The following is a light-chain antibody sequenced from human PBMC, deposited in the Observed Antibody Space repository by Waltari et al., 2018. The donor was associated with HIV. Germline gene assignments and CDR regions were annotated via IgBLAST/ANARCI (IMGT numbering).Light chain of an antibody. J-gene: IGLJ1*01. V-gene: IGLV3-1*01. Sequence: SYELTQPPSVSVSPGQAATITCSGAKLDDKYVCWYQQKPGRSPVLFIYQDDKRLSGIPDRFSGSNSGNTATLTISGTQTMDEADYYCQAWDSGTGVFGTGTTVTVL. CDR1: KLDDKY. CDR3: QAWDSGTGV. CDR2: QDD.